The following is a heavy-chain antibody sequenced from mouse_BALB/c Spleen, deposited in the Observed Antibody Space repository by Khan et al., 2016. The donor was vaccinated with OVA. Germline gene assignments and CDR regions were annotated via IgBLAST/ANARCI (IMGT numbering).Heavy chain of an antibody. D-gene: IGHD1-1*01. Sequence: EVQLQQSGPELVKPGASVRISCKASGYTFTDYNMDWVKQSHGKSLEWIGDITPNNGGTIYNQKFKGKATLTVDKSSSTAYLELRSLTSEDTAVYYCTSGGHGSPFDYWGQGTTLTVSS. V-gene: IGHV1-18*01. J-gene: IGHJ2*01. CDR2: ITPNNGGT. CDR1: GYTFTDYN. CDR3: TSGGHGSPFDY.